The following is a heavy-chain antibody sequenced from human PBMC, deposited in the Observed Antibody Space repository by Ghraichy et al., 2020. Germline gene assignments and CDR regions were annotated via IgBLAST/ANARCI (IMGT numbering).Heavy chain of an antibody. V-gene: IGHV3-48*01. CDR2: ITSTSRFI. D-gene: IGHD4-23*01. CDR3: ARASTVVRFDYYDGMDV. Sequence: GGSLRLSCVGSGFSFSSYNMNWVRQAPGKGLEWVSYITSTSRFISYADSVKGRFTVSRDNAQNSLSLQMKSLRGEDTAVYFCARASTVVRFDYYDGMDVWGQGTTVTVSS. J-gene: IGHJ6*02. CDR1: GFSFSSYN.